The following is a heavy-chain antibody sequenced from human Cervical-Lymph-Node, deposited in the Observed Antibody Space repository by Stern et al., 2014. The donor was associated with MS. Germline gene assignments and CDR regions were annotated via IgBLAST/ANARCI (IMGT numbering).Heavy chain of an antibody. CDR2: ISWNSGSI. CDR3: AKPIRSGYYTGGFDY. V-gene: IGHV3-9*01. CDR1: GFTFDDYA. J-gene: IGHJ4*02. D-gene: IGHD3-3*01. Sequence: EVQLEESGGGLVQPGRSLRLSCAASGFTFDDYAMHWVRQAPGKGLEWVSGISWNSGSIGYADSVKGRFTISRDNAKNSLYLQMNSLRAEDTALYYCAKPIRSGYYTGGFDYWGQGTLVTVSS.